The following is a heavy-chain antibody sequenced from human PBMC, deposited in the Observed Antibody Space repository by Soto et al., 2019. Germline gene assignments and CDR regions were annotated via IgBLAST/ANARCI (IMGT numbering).Heavy chain of an antibody. D-gene: IGHD6-13*01. CDR1: GGSISSGGYY. V-gene: IGHV4-31*03. CDR3: STGIAAEGWFAP. CDR2: NYYSGST. Sequence: SETLSLTCTVSGGSISSGGYYWSWIRQHPGKGLEWIGYNYYSGSTYYNPSLKSRVTISVDTSKNQFSLKLSSVTAADTAVYYCSTGIAAEGWFAPWGQGTLVTVSS. J-gene: IGHJ5*02.